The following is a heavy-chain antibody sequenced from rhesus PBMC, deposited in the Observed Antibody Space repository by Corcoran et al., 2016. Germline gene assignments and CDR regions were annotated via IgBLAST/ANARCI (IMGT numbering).Heavy chain of an antibody. CDR2: ISCSSGST. J-gene: IGHJ4*01. Sequence: QVQLQESGPGLVKPSETLSLTCAVSGGSISSSNCWSWIGQPPGKGMEGIGYISCSSGSTYYNPSLKSRVTISTDTSKNQFSRKLSSVTAADTAVYYCARVVSGYRNFDYWGQGVLVTVSS. V-gene: IGHV4-65*01. CDR1: GGSISSSNC. D-gene: IGHD5-24*01. CDR3: ARVVSGYRNFDY.